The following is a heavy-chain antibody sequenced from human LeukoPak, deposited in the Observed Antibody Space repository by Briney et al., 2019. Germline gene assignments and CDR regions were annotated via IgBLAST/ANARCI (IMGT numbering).Heavy chain of an antibody. J-gene: IGHJ5*02. CDR2: FDPEDGET. Sequence: ASVKVSCKVSGYTLTELSMHWVRQAPGKGLEWMGGFDPEDGETIYAQKFQGRVTMTEDTSTDTAYMGLSSLRSEDTAVYYCATDLGYYDSSGYYYKWFDPWGQGTLVTVSS. D-gene: IGHD3-22*01. V-gene: IGHV1-24*01. CDR1: GYTLTELS. CDR3: ATDLGYYDSSGYYYKWFDP.